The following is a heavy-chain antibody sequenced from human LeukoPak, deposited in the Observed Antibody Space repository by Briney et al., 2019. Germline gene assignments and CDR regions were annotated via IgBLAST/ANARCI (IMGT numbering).Heavy chain of an antibody. D-gene: IGHD3-16*01. J-gene: IGHJ4*02. CDR3: AREAPGGYFDY. CDR2: INPSAGTT. Sequence: GASVKVSCKASGYTFTGYYMHWVRQAPGQGLEWMGMINPSAGTTNYAQSFQGRVTMTRDTSTSTVYMELTSLTSEDTAVYYCAREAPGGYFDYWGQGTLVTVSS. V-gene: IGHV1-46*01. CDR1: GYTFTGYY.